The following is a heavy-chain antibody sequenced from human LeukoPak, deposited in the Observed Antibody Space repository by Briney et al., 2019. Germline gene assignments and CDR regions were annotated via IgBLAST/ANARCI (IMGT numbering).Heavy chain of an antibody. V-gene: IGHV4-4*07. D-gene: IGHD3-10*01. CDR2: IYISGSA. CDR3: AREDYGSGIGGSDWFDP. Sequence: SGTLSLTCTVSVGAISSYYWSWIRQPAGKGLEWVGRIYISGSANYNPSLKSRVAMSVDTSKIQFSLKLRSVTAADTAMYYCAREDYGSGIGGSDWFDPWGQGTLVTVSS. CDR1: VGAISSYY. J-gene: IGHJ5*02.